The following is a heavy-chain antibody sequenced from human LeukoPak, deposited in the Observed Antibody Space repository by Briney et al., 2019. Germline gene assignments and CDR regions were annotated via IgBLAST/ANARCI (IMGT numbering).Heavy chain of an antibody. Sequence: ASVKVSCKASGYTFTGYYMHWVRQAPGQGLEWMGWINPNSGGTNHAQKFQGRVTMTRDTSISTAYMELSRLRSDDTAVYYCARELEFGEGDYWGQGTLVTVSS. CDR1: GYTFTGYY. D-gene: IGHD3-10*01. CDR2: INPNSGGT. CDR3: ARELEFGEGDY. V-gene: IGHV1-2*02. J-gene: IGHJ4*02.